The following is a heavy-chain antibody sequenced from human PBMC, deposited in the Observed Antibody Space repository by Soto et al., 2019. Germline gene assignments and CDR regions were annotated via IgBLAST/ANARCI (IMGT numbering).Heavy chain of an antibody. D-gene: IGHD1-1*01. Sequence: QVHLVQSGAEVKKPGASVKVSCKGSGYGFTTYGITWVRQAPGQGLEWMAWISAHNGNTNYAQKLQGRVTVPRDTSTSTTYMDLRSLRSDDTAVYYCARGRYGDYWGQGALVTVSS. CDR1: GYGFTTYG. CDR3: ARGRYGDY. V-gene: IGHV1-18*01. CDR2: ISAHNGNT. J-gene: IGHJ4*02.